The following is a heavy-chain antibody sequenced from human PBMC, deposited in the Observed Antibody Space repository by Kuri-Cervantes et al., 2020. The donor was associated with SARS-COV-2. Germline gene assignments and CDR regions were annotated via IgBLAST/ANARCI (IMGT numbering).Heavy chain of an antibody. CDR2: TYYRSKWYN. CDR3: ARAPDGYCSGGSCYSGYFQH. J-gene: IGHJ1*01. D-gene: IGHD2-15*01. V-gene: IGHV6-1*01. Sequence: LRLSCAISGDSVSSTSAAWNWIRQSPSRGLEWLGRTYYRSKWYNEYAVSVKSRITINPDTSKNQFSLQLNFVTPEDTAVYYCARAPDGYCSGGSCYSGYFQHWGQGTLVTVSS. CDR1: GDSVSSTSAA.